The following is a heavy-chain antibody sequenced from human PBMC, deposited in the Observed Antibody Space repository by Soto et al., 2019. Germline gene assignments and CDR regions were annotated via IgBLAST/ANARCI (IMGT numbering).Heavy chain of an antibody. CDR1: GFTFNNYA. V-gene: IGHV3-23*01. J-gene: IGHJ6*02. D-gene: IGHD2-21*01. Sequence: SLRLSCAASGFTFNNYAMSWVRQAPGEGLEWVSGISSSGGKIYYADSVKGRFTISRDSSKSTLYLQMNSLRAEDTAVYHFAKARSDIPTYGEDVWGQGTTVTVSS. CDR2: ISSSGGKI. CDR3: AKARSDIPTYGEDV.